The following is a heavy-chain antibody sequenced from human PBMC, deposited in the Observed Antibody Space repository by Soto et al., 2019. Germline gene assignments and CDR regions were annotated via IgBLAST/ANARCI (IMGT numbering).Heavy chain of an antibody. CDR1: GYTFTSYG. V-gene: IGHV1-18*01. CDR3: AGGDQELVLDYCYGMDV. J-gene: IGHJ6*02. D-gene: IGHD6-13*01. CDR2: ISAYNGNT. Sequence: QVQLVQSGAEVKKPGASVKVSCKASGYTFTSYGISWVRQAPGQGLEWMGWISAYNGNTNYAQKLQGRVTMTTDTPRSTADMELRSLRSDDTAVYYCAGGDQELVLDYCYGMDVWGQGTTVTVSS.